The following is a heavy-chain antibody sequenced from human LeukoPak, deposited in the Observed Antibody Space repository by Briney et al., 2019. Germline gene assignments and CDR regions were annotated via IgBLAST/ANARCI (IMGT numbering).Heavy chain of an antibody. V-gene: IGHV1-46*01. CDR2: INPSGGST. CDR1: GYTFTSYY. J-gene: IGHJ4*02. Sequence: ASVKVSCKASGYTFTSYYMHWVRQAPGQGLEWMGIINPSGGSTSYAQKFQGRVTMTRDMSTSTVYVELSSLRSEDTAVYYCARISSSWYYFDYWGQGTLVTVSS. D-gene: IGHD6-13*01. CDR3: ARISSSWYYFDY.